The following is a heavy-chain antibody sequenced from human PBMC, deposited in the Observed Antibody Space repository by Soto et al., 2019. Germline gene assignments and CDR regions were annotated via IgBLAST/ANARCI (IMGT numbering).Heavy chain of an antibody. V-gene: IGHV3-30*18. CDR3: VKSAIMTAALKDYYGMDL. CDR1: EFTFSSNG. Sequence: GGSLRLSCAASEFTFSSNGMQWVRQAAGKGLEWVAGISGDGSKRYYADSLRGRFTISRDNSKNMLHLQMNNLRPEDTAVYYCVKSAIMTAALKDYYGMDLWVQGTTVTVSS. CDR2: ISGDGSKR. D-gene: IGHD2-2*01. J-gene: IGHJ6*02.